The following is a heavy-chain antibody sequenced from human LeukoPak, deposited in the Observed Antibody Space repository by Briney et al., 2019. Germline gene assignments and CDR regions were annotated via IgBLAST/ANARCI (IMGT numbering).Heavy chain of an antibody. J-gene: IGHJ3*02. CDR3: AIMTTVTTSGAFDI. CDR1: GVTFSSYS. V-gene: IGHV3-21*01. CDR2: ISSSSSYI. Sequence: GGSLRLSCAASGVTFSSYSMNWVRQAPGKGLEWVSSISSSSSYIYYADSVKGRFTISRDNAKNSLYLQMNSLRAEDTAVYYCAIMTTVTTSGAFDIWGQGTMVTVSS. D-gene: IGHD4-17*01.